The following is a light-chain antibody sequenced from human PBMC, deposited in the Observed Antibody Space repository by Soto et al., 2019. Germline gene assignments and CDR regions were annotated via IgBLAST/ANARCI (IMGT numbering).Light chain of an antibody. V-gene: IGKV3-20*01. CDR1: QSVSSSF. CDR3: QQYGSSRFT. CDR2: GAS. J-gene: IGKJ3*01. Sequence: EIELTQSPGTLSLSPGERATISCRASQSVSSSFLAWYQQKPGQAPRLLIYGASIRATGIPDRFSGSGSGTDFTLAISSLEPEDFAVYYCQQYGSSRFTFGPGTKVEIK.